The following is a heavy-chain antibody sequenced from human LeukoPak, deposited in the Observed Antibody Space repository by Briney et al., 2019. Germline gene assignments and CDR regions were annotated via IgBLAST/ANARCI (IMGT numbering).Heavy chain of an antibody. CDR1: GFTFSTYW. CDR2: IKQDGSEK. J-gene: IGHJ4*02. CDR3: TIGLGD. D-gene: IGHD3-10*01. Sequence: GGSLRLSCVASGFTFSTYWMSWVRQAPGKGLEWVASIKQDGSEKYYVDSVKGRFTISRDNAKNSLYLQMNSLKTEDTAIYYCTIGLGDWGQGTLVTVSS. V-gene: IGHV3-7*05.